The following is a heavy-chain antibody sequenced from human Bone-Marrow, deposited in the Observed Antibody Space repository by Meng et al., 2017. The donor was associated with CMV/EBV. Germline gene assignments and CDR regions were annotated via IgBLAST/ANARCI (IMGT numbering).Heavy chain of an antibody. D-gene: IGHD5-24*01. J-gene: IGHJ4*02. CDR1: GFTFSSFD. CDR3: AKDPVEGGYKIWGGYYFDY. Sequence: GESLKISCAACGFTFSSFDMHCVRQVTREGLEWVSLIGTAGDTYYPGSVKDQFTVSRDNCKNTLYLQMNRVRAEETAVYYGAKDPVEGGYKIWGGYYFDYWGQGTLVTVSS. V-gene: IGHV3-13*03. CDR2: IGTAGDT.